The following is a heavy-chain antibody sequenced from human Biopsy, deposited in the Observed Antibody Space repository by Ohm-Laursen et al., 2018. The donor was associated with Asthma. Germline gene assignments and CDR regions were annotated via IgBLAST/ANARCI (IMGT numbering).Heavy chain of an antibody. D-gene: IGHD3-22*01. J-gene: IGHJ4*02. CDR3: AREGVNYYDSSGYLEY. CDR2: ISSSGSTI. V-gene: IGHV3-11*01. Sequence: SLRLSCVAPGFTFSDYYMSWIRQAPGKGLEWVSYISSSGSTIYYADSVKGRFTIPRDNAKNSLYLQMNSLRAEDTAVYYCAREGVNYYDSSGYLEYWGQGTLVTVSS. CDR1: GFTFSDYY.